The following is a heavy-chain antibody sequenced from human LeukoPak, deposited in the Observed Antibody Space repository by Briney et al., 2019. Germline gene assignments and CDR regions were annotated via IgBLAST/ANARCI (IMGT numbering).Heavy chain of an antibody. CDR3: ARDALSSGSYHNWFDP. CDR1: GFTVSSNY. CDR2: IYSGGST. D-gene: IGHD1-26*01. V-gene: IGHV3-66*01. J-gene: IGHJ5*02. Sequence: GGSLRLSCAASGFTVSSNYMSWVRQAPGKGLEWVSVIYSGGSTYYADSVKGRFTISRDNSKNTLYLQMNSLRAEDTAVYYCARDALSSGSYHNWFDPWGQGTLVTVSS.